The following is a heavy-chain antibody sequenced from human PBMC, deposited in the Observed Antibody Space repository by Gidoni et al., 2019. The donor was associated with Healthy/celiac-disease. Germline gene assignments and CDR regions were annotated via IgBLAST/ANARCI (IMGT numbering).Heavy chain of an antibody. CDR3: ARARGEYSSSVFDY. V-gene: IGHV4-4*02. J-gene: IGHJ4*02. CDR2: IYHSGST. D-gene: IGHD6-6*01. Sequence: QVQLQESGPGLVKPSGTLSLTCAVSGSSISSSNWWSWVRQPPGKGLEWIGEIYHSGSTNYNPSLKSRVTISVDQSKLPFSLKLSSVPAADTAVYYCARARGEYSSSVFDYWGQGTLVTVSS. CDR1: GSSISSSNW.